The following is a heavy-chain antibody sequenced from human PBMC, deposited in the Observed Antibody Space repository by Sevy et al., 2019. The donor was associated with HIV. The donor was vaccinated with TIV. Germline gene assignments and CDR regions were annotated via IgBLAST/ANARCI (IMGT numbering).Heavy chain of an antibody. Sequence: GGSLRLSCAASGFTFSRHGMHWVRQTPGRGLEWVAVISDDGSNKYYADSVKGRFTISRDNSKNTVYLQMNSLRPEDTAVYHCAKALADVLLGFHFYGMDVWGQGTTVTVSS. CDR1: GFTFSRHG. D-gene: IGHD3-10*02. CDR2: ISDDGSNK. J-gene: IGHJ6*02. V-gene: IGHV3-30*18. CDR3: AKALADVLLGFHFYGMDV.